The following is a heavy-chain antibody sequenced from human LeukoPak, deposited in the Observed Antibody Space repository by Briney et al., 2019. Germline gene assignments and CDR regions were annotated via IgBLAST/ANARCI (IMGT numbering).Heavy chain of an antibody. D-gene: IGHD3-22*01. V-gene: IGHV4-4*02. CDR2: IYHTGST. Sequence: SETLSLTCAVSGGSISSKNWWIWVRQPPEKGLEWIGEIYHTGSTNYNPSLKSRVTMSVDKSKNQFSLKLSSVTAADTAVYYCAREYPRGCVDYWGQGTLVTVSS. CDR3: AREYPRGCVDY. CDR1: GGSISSKNW. J-gene: IGHJ4*02.